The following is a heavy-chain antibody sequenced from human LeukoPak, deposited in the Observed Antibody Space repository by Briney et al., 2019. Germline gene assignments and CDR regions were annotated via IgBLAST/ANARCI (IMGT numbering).Heavy chain of an antibody. CDR2: ISYDGSNK. CDR1: GFTFSSYA. CDR3: ARDWAVAAIFDY. Sequence: GGSLRLSCAASGFTFSSYAMHWVRQAPGKGLEWVAVISYDGSNKYYADSVKGRFTISRDNSKNTLYLQMNSLRAEDTAVYYCARDWAVAAIFDYWGQGTLVTVSS. V-gene: IGHV3-30*04. D-gene: IGHD2-15*01. J-gene: IGHJ4*02.